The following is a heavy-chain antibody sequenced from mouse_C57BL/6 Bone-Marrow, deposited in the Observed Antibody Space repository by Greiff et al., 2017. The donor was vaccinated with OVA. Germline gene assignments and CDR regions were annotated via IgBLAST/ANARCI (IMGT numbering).Heavy chain of an antibody. CDR2: IDPSDSYT. Sequence: QVQLQQPGAELVKPGASVKLSCKASGYTFTSYWMQWVKQRPGQGLEWIGEIDPSDSYTNYNQKFKGKATLTVDTSSSTAYMQLSSLTSEDSAVYYCAKLGRDYWGKGTTLTVSS. V-gene: IGHV1-50*01. CDR3: AKLGRDY. J-gene: IGHJ2*01. D-gene: IGHD4-1*01. CDR1: GYTFTSYW.